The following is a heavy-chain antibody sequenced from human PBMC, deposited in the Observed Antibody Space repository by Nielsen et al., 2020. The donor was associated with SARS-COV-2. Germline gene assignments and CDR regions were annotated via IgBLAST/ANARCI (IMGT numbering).Heavy chain of an antibody. CDR3: KRGSVNYTP. J-gene: IGHJ5*02. V-gene: IGHV1-18*04. CDR1: GYSFANYG. Sequence: ASVKVSCKASGYSFANYGISWVRQAPGQGLEWMGWISYNGDTNYSEKFQGRVTMTRDTFTSTGYMELRSLRFADTAEKENKRGSVNYTPCCQGTLVTVSS. CDR2: ISYNGDT. D-gene: IGHD3-3*01.